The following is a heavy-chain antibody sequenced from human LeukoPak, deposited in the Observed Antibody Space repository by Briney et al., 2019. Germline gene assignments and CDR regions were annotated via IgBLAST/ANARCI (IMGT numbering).Heavy chain of an antibody. Sequence: PSETLSLTCAVYGGSFSGYYWSWIRQPPGKGLEWIGEINHSGSTNYNPSLKSRVTISVDTSKNQFSLKLSSVTAADTALYYCARHWIVAPPDYWGQGTLVTVSS. CDR2: INHSGST. J-gene: IGHJ4*02. CDR1: GGSFSGYY. D-gene: IGHD3-22*01. V-gene: IGHV4-34*01. CDR3: ARHWIVAPPDY.